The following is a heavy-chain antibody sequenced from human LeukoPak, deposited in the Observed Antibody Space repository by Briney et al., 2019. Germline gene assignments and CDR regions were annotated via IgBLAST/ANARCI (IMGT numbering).Heavy chain of an antibody. CDR2: INRSSST. CDR1: GASFSSYY. D-gene: IGHD6-13*01. J-gene: IGHJ4*02. CDR3: ARGVYVAAAQYGY. V-gene: IGHV4-34*01. Sequence: SETRSLTCAVYGASFSSYYWSCVRQPPGNGLEWIGEINRSSSTNYNPSLKSRITISVDTSKNQFSLKLSSVTAADAAVYYCARGVYVAAAQYGYWGQGTLVTVSS.